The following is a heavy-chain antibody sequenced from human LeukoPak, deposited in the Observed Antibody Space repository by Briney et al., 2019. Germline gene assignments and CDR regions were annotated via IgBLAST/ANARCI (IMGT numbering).Heavy chain of an antibody. Sequence: PGGSLRLSCAASGFIFSSYGMHWVRQAPGKGLEWVAFIRYDGSNTYYADSVKGRFTISRDNSKNTPYLQMNSLRAEDTAVYYCATHSSSYDTFDYWGQGTLVTVSS. D-gene: IGHD6-6*01. CDR2: IRYDGSNT. CDR1: GFIFSSYG. J-gene: IGHJ4*02. V-gene: IGHV3-30*02. CDR3: ATHSSSYDTFDY.